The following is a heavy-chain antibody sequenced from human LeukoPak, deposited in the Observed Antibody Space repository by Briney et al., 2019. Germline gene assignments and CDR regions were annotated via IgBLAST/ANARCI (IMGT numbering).Heavy chain of an antibody. CDR1: GFTFDDYG. J-gene: IGHJ4*02. V-gene: IGHV3-9*03. Sequence: PGGSLRLSCAASGFTFDDYGMSWVRQAPGKGLEWVSGISWDGRSIGYADSVKGRFTISRDNAKNALYLQMNSLRAEDMALYYCAKEARSGSYPYYFDFWGQGTLVTVSS. D-gene: IGHD1-26*01. CDR2: ISWDGRSI. CDR3: AKEARSGSYPYYFDF.